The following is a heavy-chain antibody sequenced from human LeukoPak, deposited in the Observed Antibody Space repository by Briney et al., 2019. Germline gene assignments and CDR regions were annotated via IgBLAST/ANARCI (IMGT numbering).Heavy chain of an antibody. J-gene: IGHJ6*02. CDR2: ISGSGGST. V-gene: IGHV3-23*01. Sequence: GGSLRLSCAASGFTFSSYAMSWVRQAPGKGLEWVSAISGSGGSTYYADSVKGRFTISRDNAKNSLYLQMNSVRAEDTALYYCAKDLAIVATTRTDYYGMDVWGQGTTVTVPS. CDR1: GFTFSSYA. D-gene: IGHD5-12*01. CDR3: AKDLAIVATTRTDYYGMDV.